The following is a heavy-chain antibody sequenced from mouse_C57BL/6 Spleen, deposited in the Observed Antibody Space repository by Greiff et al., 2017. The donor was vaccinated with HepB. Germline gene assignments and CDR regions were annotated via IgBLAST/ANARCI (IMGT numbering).Heavy chain of an antibody. Sequence: EVKLMESGGGLVKPGGSLKLSCAASGFTFSDYGMHWVRQAPEKGLEWVAYISSGSSTIYYADTVKGRFTISRDNAKNTLFLQMTSLRSEDTAMYYCARESNPYYFDYWGQGTTLTVSS. CDR2: ISSGSSTI. J-gene: IGHJ2*01. CDR1: GFTFSDYG. D-gene: IGHD2-5*01. CDR3: ARESNPYYFDY. V-gene: IGHV5-17*01.